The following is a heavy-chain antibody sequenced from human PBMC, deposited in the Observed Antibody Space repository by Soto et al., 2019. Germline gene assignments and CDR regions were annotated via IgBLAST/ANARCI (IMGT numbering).Heavy chain of an antibody. V-gene: IGHV4-34*01. Sequence: QVQLQQWGAGLLKPSETLSLTCTVYGGSFSGNYWSWIRQPPGMGLEWIGEISHSGSGTNYNPSLKRRVTISVDTSKNQFSLKLSSVTAADTAMYYCARGHLPGGNTFYYDYWGQGNLVTVSS. CDR1: GGSFSGNY. CDR2: ISHSGSGT. CDR3: ARGHLPGGNTFYYDY. D-gene: IGHD2-15*01. J-gene: IGHJ4*02.